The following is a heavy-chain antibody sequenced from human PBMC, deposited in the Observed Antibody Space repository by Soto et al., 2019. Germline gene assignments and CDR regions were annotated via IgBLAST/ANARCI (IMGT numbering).Heavy chain of an antibody. CDR2: IKSKTDGGTT. J-gene: IGHJ4*02. CDR3: TTDIRGY. V-gene: IGHV3-15*01. Sequence: EVQLVESGGGLVKPGGSLRLYCAASGFTFSNAWMSWVRQAPGKGLEWVGRIKSKTDGGTTDYAAPVKGRFTISRDDTNITLYLKMNSLKTDDTAVYYCTTDIRGYWRQRTLVTVSA. CDR1: GFTFSNAW.